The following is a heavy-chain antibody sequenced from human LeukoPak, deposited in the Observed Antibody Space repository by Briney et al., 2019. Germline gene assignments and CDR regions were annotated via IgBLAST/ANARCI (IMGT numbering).Heavy chain of an antibody. CDR2: ISSSSSSYI. Sequence: GGSLRLSCAASGFTFNNYNMIWVRQAPGKGLEWVSSISSSSSSYIYYADSVKGRFTISRDNARNSLYLQMNSLRAEDTAVYYCARGYSSGWYIFDYWGQGTLVTVSS. V-gene: IGHV3-21*01. J-gene: IGHJ4*02. CDR1: GFTFNNYN. D-gene: IGHD6-19*01. CDR3: ARGYSSGWYIFDY.